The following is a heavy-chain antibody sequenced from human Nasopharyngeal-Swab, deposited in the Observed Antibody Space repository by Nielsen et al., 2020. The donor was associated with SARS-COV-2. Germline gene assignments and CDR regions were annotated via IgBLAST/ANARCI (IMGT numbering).Heavy chain of an antibody. V-gene: IGHV3-48*01. CDR1: GFTFSSYS. J-gene: IGHJ4*02. Sequence: GESLKISCAASGFTFSSYSMNWVRQAPGKGPEWVSYISSSSSTIYYADSVKGRFTISRDNAKNSLYLQMNSLRAEDTAVYYCAREAIYDSSGYGLDYWGQGTLVTVSS. CDR3: AREAIYDSSGYGLDY. CDR2: ISSSSSTI. D-gene: IGHD3-22*01.